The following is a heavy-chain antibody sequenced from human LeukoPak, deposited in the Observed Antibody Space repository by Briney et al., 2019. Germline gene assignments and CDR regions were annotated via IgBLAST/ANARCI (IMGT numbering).Heavy chain of an antibody. D-gene: IGHD4-23*01. Sequence: SETLSLTCTVSGGSISSYYWSWIRQPPGKGLEWIGYIYYSGSTNYNPSLKSRVTISVDTSKNQFSLKLSSVTAADTAVYYCARRKLPVRGYYYYYMDVWGKGTTVTVSS. CDR2: IYYSGST. J-gene: IGHJ6*03. V-gene: IGHV4-59*12. CDR1: GGSISSYY. CDR3: ARRKLPVRGYYYYYMDV.